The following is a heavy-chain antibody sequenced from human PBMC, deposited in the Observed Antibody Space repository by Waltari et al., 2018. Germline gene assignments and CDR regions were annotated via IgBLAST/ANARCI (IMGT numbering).Heavy chain of an antibody. Sequence: EVQLVESGGGLIQPGGSLRLSCAASGFTVSSNYMSWVLQAPGKGLWWVSVIYSCGNTEYADSGKGRFTISIDNAKSTRYLQMNSLRAEDTTVYYGARNDILTGSFFDYWGQGTLVTVSS. CDR3: ARNDILTGSFFDY. V-gene: IGHV3-53*01. CDR1: GFTVSSNY. CDR2: IYSCGNT. J-gene: IGHJ4*02. D-gene: IGHD3-9*01.